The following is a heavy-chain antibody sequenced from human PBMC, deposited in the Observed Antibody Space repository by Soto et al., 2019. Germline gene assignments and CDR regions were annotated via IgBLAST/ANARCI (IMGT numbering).Heavy chain of an antibody. CDR3: ARQRRAAAGTIPYYYYGIDG. D-gene: IGHD6-13*01. CDR1: GGTFSSYA. CDR2: IIPIFGTA. Sequence: QVQLVQSGAEVKKPGSSVKVSCKASGGTFSSYAISWVRQAPGQGLEWMGGIIPIFGTANYAQKFQGRVTITADESTSTAYVGLSSLISEDTAVYYCARQRRAAAGTIPYYYYGIDGCGQGTTVTFSS. J-gene: IGHJ6*02. V-gene: IGHV1-69*12.